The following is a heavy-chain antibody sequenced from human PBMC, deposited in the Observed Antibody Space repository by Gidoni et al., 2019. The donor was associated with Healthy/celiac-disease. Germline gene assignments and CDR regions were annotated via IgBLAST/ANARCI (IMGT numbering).Heavy chain of an antibody. CDR2: ST. D-gene: IGHD3-22*01. CDR3: ARVIVVVKNPPKNWFDP. V-gene: IGHV4-30-2*04. Sequence: STYYNPSLKSRVTISVDTSKNQFSLKLSSVTAADTAVYYCARVIVVVKNPPKNWFDPWGQGTLVTVSS. J-gene: IGHJ5*02.